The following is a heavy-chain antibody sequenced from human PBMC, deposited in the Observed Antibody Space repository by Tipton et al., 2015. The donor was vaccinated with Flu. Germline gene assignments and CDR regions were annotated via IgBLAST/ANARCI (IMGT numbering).Heavy chain of an antibody. CDR1: GFVFSSYA. CDR2: IHKTGST. V-gene: IGHV4-59*01. D-gene: IGHD3-10*01. CDR3: ARGLYGSGSYQRRYFDS. Sequence: LRLSCAASGFVFSSYAMSWIRQPPGKGLEWIGNIHKTGSTYFNPSLRSRVTISVDTSKNQFSLKLSSVTAADTAVYYCARGLYGSGSYQRRYFDSWGQGTLVTVSS. J-gene: IGHJ4*02.